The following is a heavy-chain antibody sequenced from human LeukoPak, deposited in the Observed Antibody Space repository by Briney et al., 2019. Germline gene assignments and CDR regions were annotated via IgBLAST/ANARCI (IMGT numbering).Heavy chain of an antibody. J-gene: IGHJ3*02. CDR1: GYTFTSYY. D-gene: IGHD2-15*01. V-gene: IGHV1-46*01. CDR3: ARDQHRYCSGGSCYYAFDI. Sequence: ASVKVSCKASGYTFTSYYMHWVRQAPGQGLEWMGIINPSGGSTSYAQKFQGRVTMTRDTSTSTVYMELSSLRSEDTAVYYCARDQHRYCSGGSCYYAFDIWGQGTMVTVSS. CDR2: INPSGGST.